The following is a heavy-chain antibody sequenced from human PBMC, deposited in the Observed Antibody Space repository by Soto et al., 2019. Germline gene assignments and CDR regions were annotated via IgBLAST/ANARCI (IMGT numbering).Heavy chain of an antibody. Sequence: ASVKVSCKASGYTFTSYAINWVRQATGQGLEWMGWMNPNSGNTDYAQKFQGRVTMTRNTSIGTAYMELSSLRSEDTAVYYCARAVVAAYDAFDIWGQGTMVTVSS. D-gene: IGHD2-15*01. V-gene: IGHV1-8*01. J-gene: IGHJ3*02. CDR2: MNPNSGNT. CDR3: ARAVVAAYDAFDI. CDR1: GYTFTSYA.